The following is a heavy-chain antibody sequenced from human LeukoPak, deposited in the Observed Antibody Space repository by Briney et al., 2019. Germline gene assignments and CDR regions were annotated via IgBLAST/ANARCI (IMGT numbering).Heavy chain of an antibody. CDR1: GFTFSSYG. CDR2: ISYDGSNK. CDR3: AKDRGITMIVVDNNWFDP. J-gene: IGHJ5*02. D-gene: IGHD3-22*01. V-gene: IGHV3-30*18. Sequence: GGSLRLSCAASGFTFSSYGMHWVRQAPGKGLEWVAVISYDGSNKYYADSVKGRFTISRDNSKNTLYLQMNSLRAEDTAVYYCAKDRGITMIVVDNNWFDPWGQGTLVTVSS.